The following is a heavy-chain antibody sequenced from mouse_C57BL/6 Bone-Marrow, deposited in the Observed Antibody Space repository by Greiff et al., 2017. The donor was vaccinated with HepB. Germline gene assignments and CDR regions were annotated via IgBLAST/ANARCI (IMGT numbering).Heavy chain of an antibody. D-gene: IGHD2-3*01. CDR2: IYPGDGDT. Sequence: QVQLQQSGSELVKPGASVKISCKASGYAFSSSWMNWVKQRPGKGLEWIGRIYPGDGDTNYNGKFKGKATLTADKSSSTAYMQLSSLTSEDSAVYFCAREGYYGFAYWGQGTLVTVSA. CDR3: AREGYYGFAY. V-gene: IGHV1-82*01. J-gene: IGHJ3*01. CDR1: GYAFSSSW.